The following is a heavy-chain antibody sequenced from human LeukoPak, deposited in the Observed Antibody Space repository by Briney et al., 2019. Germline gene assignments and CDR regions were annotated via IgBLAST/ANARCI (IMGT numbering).Heavy chain of an antibody. CDR1: GGSIGSYF. D-gene: IGHD6-19*01. CDR2: IYSSGTT. J-gene: IGHJ6*02. V-gene: IGHV4-4*07. Sequence: TSETLSLTCTASGGSIGSYFWSWIRQPAGKGLEWIGRIYSSGTTNYNPSLKSRVTMSVDTSKNQFSLKLSSVTAADTAVYYCAGGAVAGKNYYYGMDVWGQGTTVTVSS. CDR3: AGGAVAGKNYYYGMDV.